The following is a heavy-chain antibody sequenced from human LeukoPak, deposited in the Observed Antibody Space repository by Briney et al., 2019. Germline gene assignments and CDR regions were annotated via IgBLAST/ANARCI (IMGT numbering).Heavy chain of an antibody. D-gene: IGHD2-2*01. Sequence: GASVKVSCKASGGTFSSYAISWVRQAPGQGLEWMGRIIPIFGTANYAQKFQGRVTITADKSTSTAYMELSSLRSEDTAVYYCARDGFGYCSSTSCPKHDYWGQGTLVTVSS. J-gene: IGHJ4*02. CDR3: ARDGFGYCSSTSCPKHDY. V-gene: IGHV1-69*06. CDR1: GGTFSSYA. CDR2: IIPIFGTA.